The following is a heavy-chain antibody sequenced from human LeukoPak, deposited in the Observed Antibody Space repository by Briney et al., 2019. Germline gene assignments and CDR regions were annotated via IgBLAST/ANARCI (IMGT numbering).Heavy chain of an antibody. V-gene: IGHV4-59*12. CDR3: ARDPIDYGDYVK. D-gene: IGHD4-17*01. CDR1: GGSISGYY. CDR2: IYYSGST. Sequence: ETLSLTCTVSGGSISGYYWSWIRQPPGKGLEWIGYIYYSGSTYYNPSLKSRVTISVDTSKNQFSLKLSSVTAADTAVYYCARDPIDYGDYVKWGQGTLVTVSS. J-gene: IGHJ4*02.